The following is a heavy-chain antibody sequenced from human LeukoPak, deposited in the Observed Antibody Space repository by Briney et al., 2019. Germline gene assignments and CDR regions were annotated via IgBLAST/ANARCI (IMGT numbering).Heavy chain of an antibody. J-gene: IGHJ4*02. CDR3: AKSLGVGGYTRCKGLDQ. V-gene: IGHV3-23*01. D-gene: IGHD5-24*01. Sequence: GGSLRLSCAASGFTFSSYAMNWVRQAPGKGLEWVSSISNSDGSTYYADFVKGRFTISRDNSKNTPHLQMNSLRAEDTAVYYCAKSLGVGGYTRCKGLDQWGQGTLVTVSS. CDR2: ISNSDGST. CDR1: GFTFSSYA.